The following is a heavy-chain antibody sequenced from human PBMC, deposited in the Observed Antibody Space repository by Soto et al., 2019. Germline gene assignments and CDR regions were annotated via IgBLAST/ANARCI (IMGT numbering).Heavy chain of an antibody. D-gene: IGHD6-19*01. V-gene: IGHV3-74*01. Sequence: PGGSLRLSCAASGFTFSSYWMHWVRQAPGKGLVWVSRINSDGSSTSYADSVKGRFTISRDNAKNTLYLQMNSLRAEDTAVYYCARSTIGAVAGFDYWGQGTLVTVSS. CDR1: GFTFSSYW. CDR2: INSDGSST. CDR3: ARSTIGAVAGFDY. J-gene: IGHJ4*02.